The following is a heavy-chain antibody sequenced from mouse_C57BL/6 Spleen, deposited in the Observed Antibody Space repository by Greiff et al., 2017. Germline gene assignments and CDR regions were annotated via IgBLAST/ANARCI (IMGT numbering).Heavy chain of an antibody. D-gene: IGHD6-1*01. CDR2: IYPGSGST. V-gene: IGHV1-55*01. Sequence: QVQLQQPGAELVKPGTSVTMSCKASGYTFTNYWITWVKQRPGQGLEWIGDIYPGSGSTHYNEKFKNKATLTVDTSSSTAYMQLSSLTSEDSAVYYCAKFATFYFDYWGQGTTLTVSS. CDR1: GYTFTNYW. J-gene: IGHJ2*01. CDR3: AKFATFYFDY.